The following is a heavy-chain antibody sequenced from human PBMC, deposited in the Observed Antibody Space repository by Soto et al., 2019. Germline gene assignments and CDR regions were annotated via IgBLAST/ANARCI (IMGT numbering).Heavy chain of an antibody. CDR2: INHSGST. CDR3: AREHYYDSSGYYF. V-gene: IGHV4-34*01. D-gene: IGHD3-22*01. J-gene: IGHJ4*02. CDR1: GGSFSGYY. Sequence: QVQLQQWGAGLLKPSETLSLTCAVYGGSFSGYYWSWIRQPPGKGLEWIGEINHSGSTNYNPSLKSRVTISVDTSKNQFSLKLSSVTAADTAVYYCAREHYYDSSGYYFGGQGTLVTVSS.